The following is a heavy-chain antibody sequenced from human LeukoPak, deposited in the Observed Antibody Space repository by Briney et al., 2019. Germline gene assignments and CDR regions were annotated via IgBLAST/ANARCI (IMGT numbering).Heavy chain of an antibody. J-gene: IGHJ3*02. Sequence: SETLSLTCAVYGGSFSGYYWSWIRQPPGKGLEWIGEINHSGSTNYNPSLKSRVTISVDTSKNQFSLKLSSVTAADTAVYYCASSGTTYYYDSSGGLFDIWGQGTMVTVSS. V-gene: IGHV4-34*01. D-gene: IGHD3-22*01. CDR3: ASSGTTYYYDSSGGLFDI. CDR2: INHSGST. CDR1: GGSFSGYY.